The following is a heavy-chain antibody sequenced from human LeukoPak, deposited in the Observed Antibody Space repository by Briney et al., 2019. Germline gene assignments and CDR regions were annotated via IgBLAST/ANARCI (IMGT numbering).Heavy chain of an antibody. CDR2: ISYDGSSK. D-gene: IGHD2-2*01. CDR1: GFTFSSYG. CDR3: ARDHQLQNGNWFDP. J-gene: IGHJ5*02. Sequence: GGSLRLSCAASGFTFSSYGKHWVRQAPGKGLEWVAAISYDGSSKYYADSVMGRFSVSRDNSKNTLYLQLSSLRPEDTAVYYCARDHQLQNGNWFDPWGQGTLVTVSS. V-gene: IGHV3-30*03.